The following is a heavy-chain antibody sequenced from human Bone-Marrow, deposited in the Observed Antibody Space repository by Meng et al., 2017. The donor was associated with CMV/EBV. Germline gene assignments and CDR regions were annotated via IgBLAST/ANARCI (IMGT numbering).Heavy chain of an antibody. CDR1: GDSVSSNSAA. Sequence: SETLSLTCALSGDSVSSNSAAWNWIRQSPSRGLEWLGRTYYRSKWYNDYAVSVKSRITNNPDTSKNKFTLQLNSVTPEDTAVYYFETVSGAGRHFDYWGQGTLVTVSS. D-gene: IGHD6-19*01. CDR2: TYYRSKWYN. V-gene: IGHV6-1*01. J-gene: IGHJ4*02. CDR3: ETVSGAGRHFDY.